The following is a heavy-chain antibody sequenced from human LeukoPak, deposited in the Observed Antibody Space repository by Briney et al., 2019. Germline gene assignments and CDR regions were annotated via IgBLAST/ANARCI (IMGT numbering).Heavy chain of an antibody. CDR1: GFTFLDYY. CDR2: IISNGRTI. D-gene: IGHD3-10*01. J-gene: IGHJ5*02. CDR3: ARVSGSGFDP. V-gene: IGHV3-11*01. Sequence: GGALRLSCASSGFTFLDYYMRWILQAPARGREGVSYIISNGRTIYYADSVKGRFTISRDNAKNSLYLQMNSLSDEDTAVYYCARVSGSGFDPWGQGTLVAVSS.